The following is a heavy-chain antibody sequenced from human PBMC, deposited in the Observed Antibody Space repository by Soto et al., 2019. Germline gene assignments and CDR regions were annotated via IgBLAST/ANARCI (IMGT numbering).Heavy chain of an antibody. CDR3: STQGGFGSRYFFDY. V-gene: IGHV4-39*01. J-gene: IGHJ4*02. Sequence: KPSETLSLTCTVSGGSISSSSYYWGWIRQPPGKGLEWIGSIYYSGSTYYNPSLKSRVTISVDTSKNQFSLKLSSVTAADTAVYFCSTQGGFGSRYFFDYWGQGTLVTVSS. D-gene: IGHD3-22*01. CDR2: IYYSGST. CDR1: GGSISSSSYY.